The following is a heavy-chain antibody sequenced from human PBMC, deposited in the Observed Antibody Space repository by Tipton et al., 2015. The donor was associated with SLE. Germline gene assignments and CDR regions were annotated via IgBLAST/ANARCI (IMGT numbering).Heavy chain of an antibody. V-gene: IGHV4-59*01. CDR3: ARGSLGAFDI. J-gene: IGHJ3*02. Sequence: TLSLTCTVSGGSPSSYYWSWIRQPPGKGLEWIGQIYYSGISLYNPSLKSRVSMSVDTSKNHFSLKLTSMTAADTAVYYCARGSLGAFDIWGRGTMVTVSS. D-gene: IGHD1-26*01. CDR2: IYYSGIS. CDR1: GGSPSSYY.